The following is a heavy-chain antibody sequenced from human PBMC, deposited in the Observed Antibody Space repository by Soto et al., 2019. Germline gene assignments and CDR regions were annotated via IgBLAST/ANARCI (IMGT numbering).Heavy chain of an antibody. J-gene: IGHJ6*02. D-gene: IGHD6-6*01. CDR2: ISSSSIYI. CDR1: GSTFSSYS. V-gene: IGHV3-21*01. CDR3: ARSTIAARYGMGV. Sequence: GGSLRLSGAASGSTFSSYSINWVRQAPWKGLEWVSSISSSSIYIYYADSVKGRFTISRDNAKNSLYLQMNSLRAEDTAVYYCARSTIAARYGMGVWDQETRV.